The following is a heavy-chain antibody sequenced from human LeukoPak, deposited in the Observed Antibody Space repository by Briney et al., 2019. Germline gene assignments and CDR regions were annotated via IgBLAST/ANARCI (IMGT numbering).Heavy chain of an antibody. V-gene: IGHV3-23*01. Sequence: GGSLRLSCAASGFTFSGYAMSWVSQAPGTGLEWVSLVSDNGVITYYADSVKGRFTISRDNSKNTLYLQMNNLRVEDTAVYYCARTRAVAPLSQHDYWGHGGLVTVSS. J-gene: IGHJ4*01. CDR2: VSDNGVIT. CDR3: ARTRAVAPLSQHDY. CDR1: GFTFSGYA. D-gene: IGHD6-19*01.